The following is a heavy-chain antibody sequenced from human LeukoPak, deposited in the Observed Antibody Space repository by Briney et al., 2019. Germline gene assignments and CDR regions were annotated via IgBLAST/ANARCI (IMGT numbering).Heavy chain of an antibody. J-gene: IGHJ4*02. Sequence: GESLKISCRVSGFSFNTYWIGWVRQMPGKGLEWIGIIYPVDSDTKYSPSFQGQVTISADRSISTAYLQWSSLKASDTAMYYCARDSGTYLEWGQGTLVTVSS. CDR2: IYPVDSDT. CDR3: ARDSGTYLE. D-gene: IGHD1-26*01. CDR1: GFSFNTYW. V-gene: IGHV5-51*01.